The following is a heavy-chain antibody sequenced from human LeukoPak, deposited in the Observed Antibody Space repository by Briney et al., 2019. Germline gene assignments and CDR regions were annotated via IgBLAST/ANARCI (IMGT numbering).Heavy chain of an antibody. J-gene: IGHJ4*02. D-gene: IGHD6-6*01. V-gene: IGHV3-48*03. CDR2: ISSGSSSI. CDR3: ARGAIAARFAY. Sequence: PGGSLRLSCAASGFTFSSYEMIWVRQAPGKGLEWVSYISSGSSSIFYADSVKGRFTISRDNSKNSLYLQMNSLRVEDTAVYYCARGAIAARFAYWGQGTLVTVSS. CDR1: GFTFSSYE.